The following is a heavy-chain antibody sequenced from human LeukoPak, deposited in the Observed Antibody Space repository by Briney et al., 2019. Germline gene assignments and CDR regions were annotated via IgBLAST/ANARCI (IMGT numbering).Heavy chain of an antibody. V-gene: IGHV1-18*01. J-gene: IGHJ4*02. CDR1: GYSFTTHG. CDR3: ARAEGFWSGYWIVPGGPHYFDY. Sequence: ASVKVSCKASGYSFTTHGISWVRQAPGQGLEWMGWISAYNGNTNYAQKLQGRVTMITDTSTSTAYMELRSLRSDDTAVYYCARAEGFWSGYWIVPGGPHYFDYWGQGTLVTVSS. CDR2: ISAYNGNT. D-gene: IGHD3-3*01.